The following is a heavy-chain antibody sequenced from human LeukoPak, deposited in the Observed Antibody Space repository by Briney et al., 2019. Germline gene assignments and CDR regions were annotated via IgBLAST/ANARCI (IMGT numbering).Heavy chain of an antibody. Sequence: ASVKVSCKASGYTFTGYYMHWVRQAPGQGLEWMGWINPNSGGTIYAQKFQGRVTMTRDTSISTAYMELSGLTSDDTAVYYCATDYGDYESAYWGQGTVVTVSS. CDR3: ATDYGDYESAY. V-gene: IGHV1-2*02. J-gene: IGHJ4*02. CDR1: GYTFTGYY. CDR2: INPNSGGT. D-gene: IGHD4-17*01.